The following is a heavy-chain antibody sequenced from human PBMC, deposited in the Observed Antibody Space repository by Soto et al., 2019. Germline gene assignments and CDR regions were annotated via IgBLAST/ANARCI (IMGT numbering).Heavy chain of an antibody. V-gene: IGHV3-20*04. Sequence: EVHLVESGGGVERPGGSLRLSCAASGFIFDDYGMNWVRQAPGKGLEWVAGINWSGGNTAYADSVKGRFTISRDNAKNSLYLQMNSLRAEDTALYYCGRALEGDYLTLGYWGQGTLVTVSS. CDR1: GFIFDDYG. J-gene: IGHJ4*02. D-gene: IGHD4-17*01. CDR2: INWSGGNT. CDR3: GRALEGDYLTLGY.